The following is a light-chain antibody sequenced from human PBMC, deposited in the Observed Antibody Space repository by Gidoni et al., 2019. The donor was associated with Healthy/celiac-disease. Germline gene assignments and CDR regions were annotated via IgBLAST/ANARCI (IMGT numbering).Light chain of an antibody. CDR3: SSYTSSSTLYV. CDR2: DVS. V-gene: IGLV2-14*03. Sequence: QSALTQHASVSGYPGQSITISCPGTSSDVCGYTYVSWYQQNPGKDPKLMIYDVSNRPSWVSNRFSVSTSGNTASLTISGLQAEDEADYYCSSYTSSSTLYVFGTGTKITVL. J-gene: IGLJ1*01. CDR1: SSDVCGYTY.